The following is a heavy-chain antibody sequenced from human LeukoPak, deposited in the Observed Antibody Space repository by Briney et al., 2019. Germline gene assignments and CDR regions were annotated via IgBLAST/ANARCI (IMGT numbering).Heavy chain of an antibody. CDR3: AKLLYYYDSSQPY. V-gene: IGHV3-30*02. Sequence: GGSLRLSCAASGFTFSTYGMHWVRQAPGKGLEWVTFIQYDGSNKYDADSVKGRFTISRDNSKNTLYLQMNSLRAEDTAVYYCAKLLYYYDSSQPYWGQGTLVTVSS. D-gene: IGHD3-22*01. CDR1: GFTFSTYG. J-gene: IGHJ4*02. CDR2: IQYDGSNK.